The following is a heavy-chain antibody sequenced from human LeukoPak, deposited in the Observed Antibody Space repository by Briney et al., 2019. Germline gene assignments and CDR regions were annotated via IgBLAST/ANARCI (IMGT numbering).Heavy chain of an antibody. Sequence: GGSLRLSCAASGFTFSSCVFNWVRQAPGKGLEWVSSIGPTGTDRYYADSVRGRFTITRDNAKNSMYLQMDSLRDEDTAVYYCATETIGRHYDYWGQGTLRTVSS. CDR2: IGPTGTDR. D-gene: IGHD1-14*01. V-gene: IGHV3-21*01. CDR1: GFTFSSCV. J-gene: IGHJ4*02. CDR3: ATETIGRHYDY.